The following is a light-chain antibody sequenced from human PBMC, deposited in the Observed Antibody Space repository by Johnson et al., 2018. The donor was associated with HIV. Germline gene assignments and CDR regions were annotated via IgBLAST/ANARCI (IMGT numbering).Light chain of an antibody. CDR2: ENN. CDR1: ISDMGNYA. CDR3: GTWDSSLSAGV. J-gene: IGLJ1*01. V-gene: IGLV1-51*02. Sequence: QSVLTQPPSVSAAPGQKVTISCSGSISDMGNYAVSWYQQLPGTAPKLLIYENNKRPSGIPDRFSGSKSGTSATLGITGLQTGDEADYYCGTWDSSLSAGVFGTGAKVTVL.